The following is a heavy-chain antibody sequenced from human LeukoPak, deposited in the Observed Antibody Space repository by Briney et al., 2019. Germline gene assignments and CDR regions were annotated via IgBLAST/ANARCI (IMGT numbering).Heavy chain of an antibody. CDR3: ARTYYYDSSGYPTDGFDI. CDR2: IYYSGST. V-gene: IGHV4-59*01. Sequence: SETLSLTCTVSGGSISGYYWSWIRQPPGKGLEYIGYIYYSGSTNYNPSLNSRVTMSVDTSKNQFSLRLTSVTAADTAVYYCARTYYYDSSGYPTDGFDIWGQGTMVTVSS. CDR1: GGSISGYY. J-gene: IGHJ3*02. D-gene: IGHD3-22*01.